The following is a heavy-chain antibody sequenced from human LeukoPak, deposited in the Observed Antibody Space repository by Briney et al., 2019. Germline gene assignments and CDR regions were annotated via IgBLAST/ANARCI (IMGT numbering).Heavy chain of an antibody. CDR3: ARDPYDLGWFDP. V-gene: IGHV4-59*01. Sequence: SETLSLTCTDSGGSLSSYYWSWIRQPPRKGLEWIGYIYYSGSTNYNPSLKSRVTISVDTSKNQFSLKLSSVTAADTAVYYCARDPYDLGWFDPWGQGTLVTVSS. CDR2: IYYSGST. J-gene: IGHJ5*02. D-gene: IGHD3-3*01. CDR1: GGSLSSYY.